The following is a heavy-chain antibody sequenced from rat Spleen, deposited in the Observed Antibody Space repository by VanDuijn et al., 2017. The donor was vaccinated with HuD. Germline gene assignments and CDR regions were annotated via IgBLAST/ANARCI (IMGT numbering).Heavy chain of an antibody. J-gene: IGHJ2*01. V-gene: IGHV5-20*01. Sequence: EVQLVESGGGLVQPGRSLKLSCAASGFTFSDYYMAWVRQSPTKGLEWVASIGHDGGSTYDRDSVKGRFTISRDTAKSSLYLQMDSLRSEETDTYYFTTVYYDGYYLVFDYWGQGVMVTVSS. CDR1: GFTFSDYY. D-gene: IGHD1-12*03. CDR2: IGHDGGST. CDR3: TTVYYDGYYLVFDY.